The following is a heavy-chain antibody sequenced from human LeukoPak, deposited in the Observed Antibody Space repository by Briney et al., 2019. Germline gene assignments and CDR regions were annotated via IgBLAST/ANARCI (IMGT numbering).Heavy chain of an antibody. CDR2: INSDGRTT. Sequence: GGSLRLSCAASGFTFSRYWMHWVRQAPGKGLVWVSRINSDGRTTTYADSVKGRFTISRDNSKNTLYLQMNSLRVEDTAVYYCARSGAPLRDGGKCDYWGRGTLVTVSS. CDR3: ARSGAPLRDGGKCDY. J-gene: IGHJ4*02. D-gene: IGHD4-23*01. CDR1: GFTFSRYW. V-gene: IGHV3-74*01.